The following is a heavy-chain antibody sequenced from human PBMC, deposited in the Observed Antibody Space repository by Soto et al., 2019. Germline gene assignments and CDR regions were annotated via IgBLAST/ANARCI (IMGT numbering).Heavy chain of an antibody. CDR3: ARDDYRRELLSEGGMDV. D-gene: IGHD1-26*01. CDR1: GGSIISYY. V-gene: IGHV4-4*07. Sequence: SETLSLTCTISGGSIISYYWSWIRQPAGKGLEWIGRIYTSGSTNYNPSLESRVTMSVDTSKNQFSLKLSSVTAADTAVYYCARDDYRRELLSEGGMDVWGQGTKVTVSS. J-gene: IGHJ6*02. CDR2: IYTSGST.